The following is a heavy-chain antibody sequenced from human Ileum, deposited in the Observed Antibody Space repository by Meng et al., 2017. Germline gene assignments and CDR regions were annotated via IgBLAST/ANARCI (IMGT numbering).Heavy chain of an antibody. CDR1: GFSFRTYG. V-gene: IGHV3-33*01. D-gene: IGHD3-9*01. CDR2: IWYDGSSM. CDR3: ARNMALTGFDY. J-gene: IGHJ4*02. Sequence: GESLKISCAASGFSFRTYGMHWVRLAPGKGLEWVAFIWYDGSSMYYADSVKGRFTISRDNSKNTVYLQMNSLRAEDTAVYYCARNMALTGFDYWGQGTLVTVSS.